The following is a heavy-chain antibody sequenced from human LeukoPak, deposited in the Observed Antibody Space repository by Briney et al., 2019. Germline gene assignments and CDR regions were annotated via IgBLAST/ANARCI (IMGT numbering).Heavy chain of an antibody. CDR1: GGSFSGYY. J-gene: IGHJ6*03. CDR2: INHSGST. CDR3: ARIIGVVVPAAPYYYYYMDV. D-gene: IGHD2-2*01. Sequence: PSETLSLTCAVYGGSFSGYYWSWIRQPPGKGLEWIGEINHSGSTSYNPSLKSRVTISVDTSKNQFSLKLSSVTAADTAVYYCARIIGVVVPAAPYYYYYMDVWGKGTTVTVSS. V-gene: IGHV4-34*01.